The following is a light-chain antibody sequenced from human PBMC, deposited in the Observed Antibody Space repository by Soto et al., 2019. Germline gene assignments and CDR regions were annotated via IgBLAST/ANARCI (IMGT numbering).Light chain of an antibody. CDR3: QQYGSLSWT. CDR2: GAS. CDR1: QSVGNWL. Sequence: EIVLTQSPATLSLSPGDIATLSCRASQSVGNWLFWYQQKPGQAPRLIIYGASIRATGIPDRFSGSGSGTDCTLTISRLEPEDVAVYYCQQYGSLSWTLGQGTKVDIK. J-gene: IGKJ1*01. V-gene: IGKV3-20*01.